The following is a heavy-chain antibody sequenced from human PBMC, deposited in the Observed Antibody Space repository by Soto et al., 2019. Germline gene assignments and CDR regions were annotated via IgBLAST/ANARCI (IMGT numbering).Heavy chain of an antibody. J-gene: IGHJ5*01. V-gene: IGHV1-18*04. CDR1: GYTFTNYD. CDR2: ITPYNGNT. CDR3: ARVVPGAVPWFDY. Sequence: GASVKVSCKTSGYTFTNYDVTWVRQAPGRGLEWMGWITPYNGNTHYAPHLQGRITLATDTSTNTAYLDLTNLTSDDTAMYYCARVVPGAVPWFDYWGLGTPVTVSS. D-gene: IGHD3-10*02.